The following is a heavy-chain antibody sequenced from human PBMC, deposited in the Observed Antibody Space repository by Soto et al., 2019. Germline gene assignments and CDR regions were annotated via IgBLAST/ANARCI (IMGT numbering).Heavy chain of an antibody. D-gene: IGHD6-19*01. J-gene: IGHJ4*02. Sequence: SVKVSCKASGYTFTSYGISWVRQAPGQGLEWMGGIIPIFGTANYAQKFQGRVTITADESTSTAYMELSSLRSEDTAVYYCARQLGSGWYPFDYWGQGTLVTVSS. CDR3: ARQLGSGWYPFDY. CDR2: IIPIFGTA. CDR1: GYTFTSYG. V-gene: IGHV1-69*13.